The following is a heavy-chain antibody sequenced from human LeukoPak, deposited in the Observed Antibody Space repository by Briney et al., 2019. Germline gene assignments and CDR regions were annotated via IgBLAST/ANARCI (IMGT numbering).Heavy chain of an antibody. V-gene: IGHV3-30*04. CDR2: ISYDGSNK. CDR1: GFTFSSYA. Sequence: PGRSLRLFCAASGFTFSSYAMHWVRQAPGKGLEWVAVISYDGSNKYYADSVKGRFTISRDNSKNTLYLQMNSLRAEDTAVYYCAKDRRGEGVSDYWGQGTLVTVSS. J-gene: IGHJ4*02. D-gene: IGHD6-13*01. CDR3: AKDRRGEGVSDY.